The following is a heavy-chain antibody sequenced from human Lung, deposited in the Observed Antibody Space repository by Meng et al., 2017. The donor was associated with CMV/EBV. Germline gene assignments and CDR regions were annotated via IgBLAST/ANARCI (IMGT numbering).Heavy chain of an antibody. V-gene: IGHV3-15*01. CDR1: GFTFSNAW. CDR2: IKSKTDGGTT. CDR3: ATGTGRSDFDD. J-gene: IGHJ4*02. Sequence: GGSLRLSCAASGFTFSNAWMSWVRQAPGKGLEWVGRIKSKTDGGTTDYAAPVKGRITISRDDSKNTVYLQMNSLKTEDTAVYYCATGTGRSDFDDWGQGTLVTVSS. D-gene: IGHD1-1*01.